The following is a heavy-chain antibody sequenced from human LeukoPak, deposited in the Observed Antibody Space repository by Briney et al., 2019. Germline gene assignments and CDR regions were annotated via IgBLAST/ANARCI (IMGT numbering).Heavy chain of an antibody. Sequence: GGSLRLSCAASGFTFCSYSTHRVPPGPGQGLVWVANIRYDGNNKEHADPVKGRLTITTDNTKNMLDLQMLSAGATDAHVCYVAKVEREPGNFYYYYYMDVWGKGTTVIISS. CDR3: AKVEREPGNFYYYYYMDV. D-gene: IGHD1-14*01. J-gene: IGHJ6*03. CDR2: IRYDGNNK. V-gene: IGHV3-30*02. CDR1: GFTFCSYS.